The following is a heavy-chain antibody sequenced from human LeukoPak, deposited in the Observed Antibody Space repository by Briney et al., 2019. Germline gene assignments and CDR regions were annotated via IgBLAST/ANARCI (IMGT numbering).Heavy chain of an antibody. CDR1: GFTFSSYW. CDR3: AKVAAGFAAYYYMDV. D-gene: IGHD2-15*01. J-gene: IGHJ6*03. CDR2: IKQDGGEK. Sequence: GGSLRLSCAASGFTFSSYWMSWVRQAPGKGLEWVANIKQDGGEKDYVDSVKGRFTISRDNSKNTLYLQMNSLRAEDTAVYYCAKVAAGFAAYYYMDVWGKGTTVTISS. V-gene: IGHV3-7*01.